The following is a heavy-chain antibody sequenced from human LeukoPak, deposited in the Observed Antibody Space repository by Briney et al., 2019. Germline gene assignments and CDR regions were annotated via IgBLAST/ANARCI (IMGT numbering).Heavy chain of an antibody. CDR2: IYYSGST. J-gene: IGHJ5*02. V-gene: IGHV4-39*07. D-gene: IGHD2-15*01. Sequence: SETLSLTCTVSGGSVSSYYWGWIRQPPGKGLEWIGSIYYSGSTYYNPSLKSRVTISVDTSKNQFSLKLSSVTAADTAVYYCARVGRVVVAATFASWLDPWGQGTLVTVSS. CDR3: ARVGRVVVAATFASWLDP. CDR1: GGSVSSYY.